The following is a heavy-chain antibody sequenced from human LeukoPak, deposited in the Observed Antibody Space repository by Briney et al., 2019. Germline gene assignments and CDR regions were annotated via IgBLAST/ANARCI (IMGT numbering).Heavy chain of an antibody. J-gene: IGHJ4*02. CDR2: ISYLSSHV. V-gene: IGHV3-21*01. CDR1: GFTFSDYG. D-gene: IGHD1-14*01. CDR3: TRDRSRAEDD. Sequence: GGSLRLSCSASGFTFSDYGMNWVRQATGKGLEWVSSISYLSSHVYYGDSVKGRFSISRDNAKNSLYLQMNSLRGEDTAVYYCTRDRSRAEDDWGQGTLVTVSS.